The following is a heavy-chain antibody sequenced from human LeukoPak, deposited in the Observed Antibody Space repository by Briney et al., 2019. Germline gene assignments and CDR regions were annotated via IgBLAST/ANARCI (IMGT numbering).Heavy chain of an antibody. CDR1: GGSISSNY. J-gene: IGHJ5*02. Sequence: SETLSLTCTVSGGSISSNYWGWIRQPPGKGLEWIGTIYHNGSTYYNPSLKSRVTISVDTSKNQFSLKLTSVTAADTAVYYCARERGDNWNVGPWGQGTLVTVSS. V-gene: IGHV4-38-2*02. CDR3: ARERGDNWNVGP. D-gene: IGHD1-20*01. CDR2: IYHNGST.